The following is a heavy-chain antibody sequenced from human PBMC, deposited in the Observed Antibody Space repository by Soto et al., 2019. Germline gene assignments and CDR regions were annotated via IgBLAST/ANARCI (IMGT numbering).Heavy chain of an antibody. CDR1: GFTFNSYP. CDR3: ARDPYFDY. J-gene: IGHJ4*02. V-gene: IGHV3-30*04. CDR2: ISYDGRND. Sequence: QVHLVESGGGVVQPGRSLRLSCEASGFTFNSYPIHWVRQAPGKGLEWVAVISYDGRNDYYGDSVRGRFTISRDNSKNTVYLQMNIRTPEDTAVYYCARDPYFDYGGQGTLVTVSS.